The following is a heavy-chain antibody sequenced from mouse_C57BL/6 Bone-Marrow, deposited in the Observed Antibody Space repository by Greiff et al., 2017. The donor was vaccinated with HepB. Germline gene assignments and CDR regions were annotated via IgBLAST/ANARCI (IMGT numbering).Heavy chain of an antibody. J-gene: IGHJ1*03. CDR1: GYAFSSYW. D-gene: IGHD1-1*01. Sequence: VQLQQSGAELVKPGASVKIPGKAPGYAFSSYWRNGVKQRPGKGLEWIGQIYPVEGDTNDNGKFKGKATLTADKSSSTASMQLSSLTSEDSAVYFCARWGSSTYWYFDVWGTGTTVTVSS. V-gene: IGHV1-80*01. CDR3: ARWGSSTYWYFDV. CDR2: IYPVEGDT.